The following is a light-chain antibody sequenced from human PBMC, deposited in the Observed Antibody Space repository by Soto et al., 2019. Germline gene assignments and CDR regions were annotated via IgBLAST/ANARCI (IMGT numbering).Light chain of an antibody. V-gene: IGLV2-14*01. CDR1: SSDVGGYNY. CDR3: NSYPTTNSWV. J-gene: IGLJ3*02. Sequence: QSALNQPASVSGSPGQSITISCTGTSSDVGGYNYVSWYQQHPGKAPKLIIYVVTNRPSGVSNRFSGSKSGNTASLTISGLQAEDEADSYCNSYPTTNSWVFGGGTKLTVL. CDR2: VVT.